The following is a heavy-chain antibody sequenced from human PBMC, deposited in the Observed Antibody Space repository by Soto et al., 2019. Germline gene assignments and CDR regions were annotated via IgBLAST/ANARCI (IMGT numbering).Heavy chain of an antibody. Sequence: SETLSLTCAVYGGSFSGYYWSWIRQPPGKGLEWIGEINHSGSTNYNPSLKSRVTISVDTSKNQFSLKLSSVTAADTAVYYCARGSRDRALYGSGDHLDYWGQGTLVTVSS. V-gene: IGHV4-34*01. J-gene: IGHJ4*02. CDR1: GGSFSGYY. CDR3: ARGSRDRALYGSGDHLDY. CDR2: INHSGST. D-gene: IGHD3-10*01.